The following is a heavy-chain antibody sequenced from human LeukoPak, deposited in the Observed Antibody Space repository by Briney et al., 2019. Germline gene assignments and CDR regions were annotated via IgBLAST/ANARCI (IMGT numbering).Heavy chain of an antibody. CDR2: ISYDGSNK. Sequence: GGSLRLSCAASGFTFSTSTMHWVRQAPGKGLEWVAVISYDGSNKFYADSVKGRFAISRDNSKNTLYLQMNSLRGYDSAVYYCARPLSNGYFHDSGGYYPYAMDVWGQGTLVTVSS. V-gene: IGHV3-30*09. D-gene: IGHD3-22*01. J-gene: IGHJ4*02. CDR3: ARPLSNGYFHDSGGYYPYAMDV. CDR1: GFTFSTST.